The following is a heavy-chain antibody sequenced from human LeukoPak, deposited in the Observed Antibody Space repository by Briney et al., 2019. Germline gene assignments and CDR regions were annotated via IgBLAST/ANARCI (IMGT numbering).Heavy chain of an antibody. CDR3: AKEMTEMATIAPSFDY. CDR1: GFTVSSNY. CDR2: ISGSGGST. J-gene: IGHJ4*02. D-gene: IGHD5-24*01. V-gene: IGHV3-23*01. Sequence: GGSLRLSCAASGFTVSSNYMSWVRQAPGKGLEWVSAISGSGGSTYYADSVKGRFTISRDNSKNTLYLQMNSLRAEDTAVYYCAKEMTEMATIAPSFDYWGQGTLVTVSS.